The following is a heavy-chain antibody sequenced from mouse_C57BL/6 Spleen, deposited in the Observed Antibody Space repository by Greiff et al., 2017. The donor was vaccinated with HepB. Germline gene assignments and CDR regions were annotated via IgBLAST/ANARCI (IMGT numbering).Heavy chain of an antibody. Sequence: VQLQQSGPELVKPGASVKISCKASGYAFSSSWMNWVKQRPGKGLEWIGRIYPGDGDTKYNGKFKGKATLTADKSSSTAYMQLSSLTSEDSAVYFCAVPSYGSSYWFAYWGQGTLVTVSA. CDR2: IYPGDGDT. CDR3: AVPSYGSSYWFAY. CDR1: GYAFSSSW. D-gene: IGHD1-1*01. J-gene: IGHJ3*01. V-gene: IGHV1-82*01.